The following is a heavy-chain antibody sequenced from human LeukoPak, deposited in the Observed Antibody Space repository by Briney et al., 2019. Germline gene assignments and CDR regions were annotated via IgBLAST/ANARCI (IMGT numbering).Heavy chain of an antibody. CDR2: IYTSGST. V-gene: IGHV4-4*07. J-gene: IGHJ6*03. CDR3: ARENLYSSSWYGPDYYYYYYMDV. CDR1: GGSTSSYY. Sequence: SETLSLTCTVSGGSTSSYYWSWIRQPAGKGLEWIGRIYTSGSTNYNPSLKSRVTMSVDTSKNQFSLKLSSVTAADTAVYYCARENLYSSSWYGPDYYYYYYMDVWGKGTTVTISS. D-gene: IGHD6-13*01.